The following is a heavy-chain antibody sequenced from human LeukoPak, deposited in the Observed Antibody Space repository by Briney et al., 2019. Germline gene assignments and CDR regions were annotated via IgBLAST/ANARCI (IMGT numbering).Heavy chain of an antibody. Sequence: ATSVTVSCKASGFTFTSSAMQWERQARGQRRGWIGWIVVGSGNTNYAQKFQERVTITRDMSTSTAYMELSSLISEDTAVYYCAADGEDSGSYSSLDYWGQGTLVTVSS. CDR1: GFTFTSSA. V-gene: IGHV1-58*02. J-gene: IGHJ4*02. CDR3: AADGEDSGSYSSLDY. D-gene: IGHD1-26*01. CDR2: IVVGSGNT.